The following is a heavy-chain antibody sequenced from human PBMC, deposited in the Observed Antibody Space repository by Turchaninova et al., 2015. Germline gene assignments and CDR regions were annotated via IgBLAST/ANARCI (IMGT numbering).Heavy chain of an antibody. CDR1: GYSFSSYW. CDR2: VYSGDTDL. V-gene: IGHV5-51*01. J-gene: IGHJ4*02. CDR3: ARQRSGFLSVVSLDF. D-gene: IGHD2-21*01. Sequence: EVQLVQSGTAVKKPGESVKIACKTYGYSFSSYWIVWVRHAPEKGLEWMGAVYSGDTDLRYHACCQGQVAMAMPEYTTNYLKWTVLQASDTALFFCARQRSGFLSVVSLDFGGQGTLVSVSS.